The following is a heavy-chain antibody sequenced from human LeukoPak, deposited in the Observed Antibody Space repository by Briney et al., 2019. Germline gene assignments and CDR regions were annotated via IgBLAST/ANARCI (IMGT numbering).Heavy chain of an antibody. J-gene: IGHJ3*02. D-gene: IGHD6-19*01. CDR1: GYSFTSYW. CDR3: ARRSEWQWLGAFDI. V-gene: IGHV5-51*01. CDR2: IYPGDSDT. Sequence: AGESLQISCKGSGYSFTSYWIGWVRQMPGKGLEWMGIIYPGDSDTRYSPSFQGQVTISADKSISTAYLQWSSLKASDTAMYYCARRSEWQWLGAFDIWGQGTMVTVSS.